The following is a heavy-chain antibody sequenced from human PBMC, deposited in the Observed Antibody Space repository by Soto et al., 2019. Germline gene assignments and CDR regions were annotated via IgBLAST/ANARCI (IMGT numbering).Heavy chain of an antibody. Sequence: QVQLVESGGGVVQPGRSLRLSCAASGFTFSNYIMHWVRQAPGKGLEWVAIILHDGNNKYYADSVKGRFTISRDNSKNTLYLQMNSLRTEDTAICYCARDDEGGSYCDLGYWGQGTLVTVSS. CDR2: ILHDGNNK. V-gene: IGHV3-30-3*01. CDR1: GFTFSNYI. D-gene: IGHD3-10*01. J-gene: IGHJ4*02. CDR3: ARDDEGGSYCDLGY.